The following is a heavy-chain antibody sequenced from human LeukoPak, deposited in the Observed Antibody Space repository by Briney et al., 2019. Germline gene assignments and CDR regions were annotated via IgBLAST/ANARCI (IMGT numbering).Heavy chain of an antibody. CDR1: GGSISNYY. Sequence: SETLSLTCTVSGGSISNYYWSWIRQPPGKGLEWIGSIYYSGSTYYNPSLKSRVTISVDTSKNQFSLKLSSVTAADTAVYYCARLSGYYGSGSSPYGMDVWGQGTTVTVSS. V-gene: IGHV4-59*05. D-gene: IGHD3-10*01. J-gene: IGHJ6*02. CDR3: ARLSGYYGSGSSPYGMDV. CDR2: IYYSGST.